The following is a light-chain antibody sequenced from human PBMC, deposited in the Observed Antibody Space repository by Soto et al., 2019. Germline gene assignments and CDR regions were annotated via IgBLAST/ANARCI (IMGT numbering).Light chain of an antibody. CDR2: GAS. CDR3: KQYGSSPGT. CDR1: QSVSSN. V-gene: IGKV3-15*01. J-gene: IGKJ1*01. Sequence: EIVMTQSPATLSVSPGERATLSCRASQSVSSNLAWYQQKPGQAPRLLIYGASTRATGIPARFSGSGSGTDFTLTIRRLEPEDFAVYYCKQYGSSPGTFGQGTKVDIK.